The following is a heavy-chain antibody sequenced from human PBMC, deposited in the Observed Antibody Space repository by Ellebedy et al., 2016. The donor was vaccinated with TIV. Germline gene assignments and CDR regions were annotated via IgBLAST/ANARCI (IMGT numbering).Heavy chain of an antibody. Sequence: AASVKVSCKASGYTFTSYGISWLRQAPGQGLEWMGWISAYNGNTNYAQKFQGRVTMTTDTSTSTAYMELRSLRSDDTAVYYCARRSRHDYSIREMYYFDSWGQGTLVTVSS. V-gene: IGHV1-18*01. CDR2: ISAYNGNT. D-gene: IGHD4-11*01. J-gene: IGHJ4*02. CDR1: GYTFTSYG. CDR3: ARRSRHDYSIREMYYFDS.